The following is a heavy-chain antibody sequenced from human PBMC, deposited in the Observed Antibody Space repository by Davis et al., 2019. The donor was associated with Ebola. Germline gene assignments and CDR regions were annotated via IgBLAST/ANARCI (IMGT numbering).Heavy chain of an antibody. V-gene: IGHV3-23*01. Sequence: GGSLRLSCAASQFTFSNSAMNWVRQAPGKGPEWVASISGSGASTYYADSVKGRFTISRDNSEDTLFLQMNSLRVEDTARYYCAKGNYDSSGYWGYWFDPWGQGTLVTVSS. J-gene: IGHJ5*02. CDR2: ISGSGAST. CDR3: AKGNYDSSGYWGYWFDP. D-gene: IGHD3-22*01. CDR1: QFTFSNSA.